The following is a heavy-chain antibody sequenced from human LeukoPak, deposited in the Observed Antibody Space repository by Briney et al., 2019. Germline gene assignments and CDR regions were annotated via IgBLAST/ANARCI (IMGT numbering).Heavy chain of an antibody. CDR3: ARGLFGESLAYYYGMDV. Sequence: GSSVKVSCKASGGTFSSYAISWVRQAPGQGLEWMGGIIPIFGTANYAQKFQGRVTITADESTSTAYMELSSLRFEDAAVYYCARGLFGESLAYYYGMDVWGKGTTVTVSS. CDR2: IIPIFGTA. D-gene: IGHD3-10*02. J-gene: IGHJ6*04. V-gene: IGHV1-69*01. CDR1: GGTFSSYA.